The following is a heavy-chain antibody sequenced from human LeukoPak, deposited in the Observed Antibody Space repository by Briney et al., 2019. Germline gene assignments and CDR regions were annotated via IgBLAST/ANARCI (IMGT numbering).Heavy chain of an antibody. J-gene: IGHJ4*02. D-gene: IGHD2-2*01. Sequence: GGSLRLSCAASGFTFSSYAMSWVRQAPGKGLEWVAVIWYDGSNKFYADSVKGRFTISRDNSKNTLYLQMNSLRAEDTAVYYCAKNPDRGSSTYYFDYWGQGTLVTVSS. V-gene: IGHV3-30*02. CDR3: AKNPDRGSSTYYFDY. CDR2: IWYDGSNK. CDR1: GFTFSSYA.